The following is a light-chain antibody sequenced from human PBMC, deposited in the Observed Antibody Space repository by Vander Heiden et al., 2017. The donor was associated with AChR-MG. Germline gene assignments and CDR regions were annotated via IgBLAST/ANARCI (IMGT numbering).Light chain of an antibody. V-gene: IGLV1-40*01. CDR2: GNN. J-gene: IGLJ3*02. CDR1: SSNIGAGYD. CDR3: QSYDSSLSGWV. Sequence: QSVLTQPPSVSGAPGQRVTISCTGSSSNIGAGYDVHWYQHLPGTAPKLLIYGNNNRPSGVPDRFSDSKYGTSASLAITGLQAEDEADYYCQSYDSSLSGWVFGGGTKLTVL.